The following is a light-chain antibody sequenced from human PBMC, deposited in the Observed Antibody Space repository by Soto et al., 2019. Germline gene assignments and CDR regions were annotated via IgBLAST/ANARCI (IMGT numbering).Light chain of an antibody. CDR3: SSYTSSSTLAG. Sequence: QSALTQPASVSGSHGQSITISCTGTSSYVGGYNYVSWYQQHPGKSPKLMIYEVSNRLSGVSNRFSGSNSGNTASLTISGLQVECESDYYCSSYTSSSTLAGFGGVTTLSVL. CDR2: EVS. CDR1: SSYVGGYNY. V-gene: IGLV2-14*01. J-gene: IGLJ2*01.